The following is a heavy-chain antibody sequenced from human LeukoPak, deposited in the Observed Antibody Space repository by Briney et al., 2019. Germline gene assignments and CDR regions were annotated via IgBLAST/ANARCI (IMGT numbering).Heavy chain of an antibody. D-gene: IGHD6-6*01. Sequence: PSETLSLTCAVYGGSFRGYYWSWIRQPPGKGLEWIGEINHSGSTNYNPSLKSRVTISVDTSKNQFSLKLSSVTAADTAVYYCARGQLVVDYWGQGTLITVSS. CDR3: ARGQLVVDY. J-gene: IGHJ4*02. CDR2: INHSGST. CDR1: GGSFRGYY. V-gene: IGHV4-34*01.